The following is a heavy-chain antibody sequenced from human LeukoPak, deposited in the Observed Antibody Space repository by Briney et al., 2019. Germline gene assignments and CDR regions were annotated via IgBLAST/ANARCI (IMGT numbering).Heavy chain of an antibody. J-gene: IGHJ4*02. CDR3: AKTPGKYSYYYFDY. CDR2: ISGSGGST. CDR1: GFTFSSYA. V-gene: IGHV3-23*01. Sequence: PGGSLRLSCAASGFTFSSYAMSWVRQAPGKGLAWVSAISGSGGSTYYADSVKGRFTISRDNSKNTLYLQMNSLRAEDTAVYYCAKTPGKYSYYYFDYWGQGTLVTVSS. D-gene: IGHD5-18*01.